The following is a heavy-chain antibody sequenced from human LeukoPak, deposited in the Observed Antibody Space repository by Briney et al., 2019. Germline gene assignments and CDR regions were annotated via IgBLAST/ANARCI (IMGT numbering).Heavy chain of an antibody. J-gene: IGHJ4*02. D-gene: IGHD4-17*01. Sequence: PGRSLRLSCAASGFTFSSYGMHWVRQAPGKGLEWVAVIWYDGSNKYYADSVKGRFTISRDNSKNTLYLQMNSLRAEDTAVYYCARVNSGDYGYYFDYWGQGTLVTVSS. CDR3: ARVNSGDYGYYFDY. V-gene: IGHV3-33*08. CDR2: IWYDGSNK. CDR1: GFTFSSYG.